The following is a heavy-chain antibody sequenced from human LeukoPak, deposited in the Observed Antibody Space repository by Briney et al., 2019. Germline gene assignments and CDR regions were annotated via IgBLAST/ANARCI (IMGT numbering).Heavy chain of an antibody. CDR2: IKSKTDGGTT. CDR3: TTGIVVVITPGY. CDR1: GFIFSNAW. V-gene: IGHV3-15*01. D-gene: IGHD3-22*01. Sequence: GGSLRLSWAASGFIFSNAWMSGVGQAPGKGLEGVGRIKSKTDGGTTDYAAPVKGRFTISRDDSKNTLYLQMNSLKTEDTAVYYCTTGIVVVITPGYWGQGTLVTVSS. J-gene: IGHJ4*02.